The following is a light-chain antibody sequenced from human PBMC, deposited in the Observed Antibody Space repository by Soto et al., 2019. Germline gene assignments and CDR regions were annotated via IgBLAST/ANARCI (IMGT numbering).Light chain of an antibody. Sequence: DIVMTQSPDSLAVSLGERATFNCKSSQTLLYSSNNKNYLAWYQQKPGQPPKVIIYWASTRNSGVPDRFSGSWSGTDFSLTISSLQAEDVAVYYCQQYYTTPYTFGQGTKLEIK. CDR1: QTLLYSSNNKNY. J-gene: IGKJ2*01. V-gene: IGKV4-1*01. CDR3: QQYYTTPYT. CDR2: WAS.